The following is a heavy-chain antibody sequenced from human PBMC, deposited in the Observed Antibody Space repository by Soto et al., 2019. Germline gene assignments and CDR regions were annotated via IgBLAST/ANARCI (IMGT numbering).Heavy chain of an antibody. CDR2: IDPGSGQA. CDR1: GYTLPNYA. V-gene: IGHV1-3*01. D-gene: IGHD2-8*01. CDR3: TRDLNGGNPFDY. J-gene: IGHJ4*02. Sequence: QVQLVQSGAEVKKPGASVRLSCKPSGYTLPNYAIQWVRQAAGQRLEWLGWIDPGSGQATYSQKVQGRITLSRDNSASTFYMDLNSLTSEDTGVYFCTRDLNGGNPFDYWGQGAWLPSLQ.